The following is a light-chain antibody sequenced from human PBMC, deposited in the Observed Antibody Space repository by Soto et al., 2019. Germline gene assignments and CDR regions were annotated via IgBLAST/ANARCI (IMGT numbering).Light chain of an antibody. J-gene: IGKJ1*01. CDR1: QNIYGY. V-gene: IGKV1-39*01. Sequence: DIQMTQSPSSLSASVGDRVTITCRASQNIYGYVNWYQHKPGKAPKLLIYGASSLQSGVPSRFRGSGSGTDFTLTISSLQPEDFASYYCQQSYSTPPERTFGQGTKVEIK. CDR2: GAS. CDR3: QQSYSTPPERT.